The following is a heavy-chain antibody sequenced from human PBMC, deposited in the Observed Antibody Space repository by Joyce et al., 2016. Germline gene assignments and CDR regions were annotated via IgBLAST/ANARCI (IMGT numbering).Heavy chain of an antibody. CDR1: GFTFNVAW. V-gene: IGHV3-15*01. CDR2: IKSKTSGETT. J-gene: IGHJ4*02. D-gene: IGHD3-10*01. Sequence: EVQVAEYGGGLVKPGGSLRLSCAASGFTFNVAWMTWVRQAPVKGLGWVGRIKSKTSGETTEDAAPVKGRFTISRDDSKNTVSLQMNGLRTEDTVVYFCAADVAEVGFGELDHWGQGTLVTVSS. CDR3: AADVAEVGFGELDH.